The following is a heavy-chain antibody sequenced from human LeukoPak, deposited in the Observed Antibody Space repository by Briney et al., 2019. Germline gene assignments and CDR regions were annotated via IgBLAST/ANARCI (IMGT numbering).Heavy chain of an antibody. CDR2: ISWNSGSI. CDR1: GFTFDDYA. Sequence: GGSLRLSCAASGFTFDDYAMHWVRQAPGKGLEWVSGISWNSGSIGYADSVKGRFTISRDNAKNSLYLQMNSLRAEDTAVYYCARDGLKSGSYSYYYGMDVWGQGTTVTVSS. J-gene: IGHJ6*02. V-gene: IGHV3-9*01. CDR3: ARDGLKSGSYSYYYGMDV. D-gene: IGHD1-26*01.